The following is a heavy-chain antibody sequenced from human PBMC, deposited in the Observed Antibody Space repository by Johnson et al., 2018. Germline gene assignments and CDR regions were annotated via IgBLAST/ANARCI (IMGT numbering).Heavy chain of an antibody. Sequence: VQLQESGGGVVQPGRSLRLSCAASGFTFSSYSMNWVRQAPGKGLAWVSSISSSSSYIYYADSVKGRFTISRDNSKKTRYLQMNSLRAEDTAAYYCAKEVKYYYDSSGFSGDFQHWGQGTLVTVSS. V-gene: IGHV3-21*04. CDR1: GFTFSSYS. CDR2: ISSSSSYI. J-gene: IGHJ1*01. D-gene: IGHD3-22*01. CDR3: AKEVKYYYDSSGFSGDFQH.